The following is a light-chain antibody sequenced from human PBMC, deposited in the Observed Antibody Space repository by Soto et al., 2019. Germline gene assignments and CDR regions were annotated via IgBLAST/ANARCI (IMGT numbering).Light chain of an antibody. Sequence: EVVLTQSPATLSVSPGEGVTLSCRASRSVSSNLAWYQQRPGQAPRLLIYGASTRATGIPVRFSGSESGTEFTLTISTLQSEDFAVYYCQQYDNWPRTFGQGTKV. J-gene: IGKJ1*01. V-gene: IGKV3-15*01. CDR3: QQYDNWPRT. CDR1: RSVSSN. CDR2: GAS.